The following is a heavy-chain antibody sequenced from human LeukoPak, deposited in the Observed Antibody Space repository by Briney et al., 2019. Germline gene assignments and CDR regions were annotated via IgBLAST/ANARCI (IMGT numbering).Heavy chain of an antibody. CDR3: ARLIAVAGTITFDY. Sequence: SETLSLTCTVSGGSISSSSYYWGWIRQPPGKGLDWIGSIYYSGSTYYNPSLKSRVTISVDTSKNQFSLKLSSVTAADTAVYYCARLIAVAGTITFDYWGRGTLVTVSS. J-gene: IGHJ4*02. V-gene: IGHV4-39*01. D-gene: IGHD6-19*01. CDR1: GGSISSSSYY. CDR2: IYYSGST.